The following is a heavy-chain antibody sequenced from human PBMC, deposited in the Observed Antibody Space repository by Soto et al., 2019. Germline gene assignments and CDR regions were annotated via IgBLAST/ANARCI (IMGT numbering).Heavy chain of an antibody. D-gene: IGHD6-13*01. CDR2: IYWNDDK. V-gene: IGHV2-5*01. CDR3: AHSEIAAAGTWFDP. J-gene: IGHJ5*02. Sequence: VSGPTLVNPTQTLTLTCTFSGFSLSTSGVGVGWIRQPPGKALEWLALIYWNDDKRYSPSLKSRPTITKDTSKNQVVLTMTNMDPVDAATYYCAHSEIAAAGTWFDPWGQGTLVTVSS. CDR1: GFSLSTSGVG.